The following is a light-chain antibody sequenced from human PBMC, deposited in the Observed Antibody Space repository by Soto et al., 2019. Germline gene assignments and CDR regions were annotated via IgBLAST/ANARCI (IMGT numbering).Light chain of an antibody. CDR3: QQYYSYPRT. Sequence: DIQMTQSPSSLSASVGDRVTITCRASQSISSYLHWYQQKPGKAPKLLIYAASTLQSGVPSRFSGSGSGTDFTPTISCLQSEDFATYYCQQYYSYPRTFGQGTKVDIK. CDR2: AAS. J-gene: IGKJ1*01. CDR1: QSISSY. V-gene: IGKV1-39*01.